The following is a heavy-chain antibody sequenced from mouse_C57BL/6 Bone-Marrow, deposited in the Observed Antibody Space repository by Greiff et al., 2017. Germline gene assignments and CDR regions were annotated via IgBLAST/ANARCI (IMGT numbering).Heavy chain of an antibody. Sequence: EVQLQQSGPELVKPGASVKIPCKASGYTFTDYNMDWVKQSHGKSLEWIGDINPNNGGTIYNQKFKGKATLTVDKSSSTAYMELRSLTSEDTAVYYCARITTVEGPYYFDYWGQGTTLTVSS. CDR2: INPNNGGT. CDR3: ARITTVEGPYYFDY. J-gene: IGHJ2*01. V-gene: IGHV1-18*01. D-gene: IGHD1-1*01. CDR1: GYTFTDYN.